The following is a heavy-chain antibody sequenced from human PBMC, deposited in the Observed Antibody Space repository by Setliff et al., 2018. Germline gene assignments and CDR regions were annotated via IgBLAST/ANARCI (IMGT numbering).Heavy chain of an antibody. CDR3: ARITFYDSPAYYSAPHH. D-gene: IGHD3-22*01. J-gene: IGHJ5*02. CDR2: INNYNFNT. CDR1: GYTFTNYG. Sequence: ASVKVSCKASGYTFTNYGITWVRQAPGQGLEWMGWINNYNFNTNYAQKRQGRVTMTKDTSTSTAYMELRSLRSDDTAMYYCARITFYDSPAYYSAPHHWGQGPLVTVSS. V-gene: IGHV1-18*01.